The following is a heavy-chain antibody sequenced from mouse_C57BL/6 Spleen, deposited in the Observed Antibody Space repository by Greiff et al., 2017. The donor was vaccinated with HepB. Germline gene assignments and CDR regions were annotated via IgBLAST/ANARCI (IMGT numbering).Heavy chain of an antibody. D-gene: IGHD1-1*01. CDR2: IDPSDSYT. Sequence: QVQLQQPGAELVRPGTSVKLSCKASGYTFTSYWMHWVKQRPGQGLEWIGVIDPSDSYTNYNQKFKGKATLTVDTSSSTAYMQLSSLTSEDSAVYYCARIFTTVVGDWYFDVWGTGTTVTVSS. V-gene: IGHV1-59*01. J-gene: IGHJ1*03. CDR3: ARIFTTVVGDWYFDV. CDR1: GYTFTSYW.